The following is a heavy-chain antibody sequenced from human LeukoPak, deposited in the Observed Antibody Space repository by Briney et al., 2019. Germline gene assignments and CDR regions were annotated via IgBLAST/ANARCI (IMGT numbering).Heavy chain of an antibody. CDR3: ARSPYYDSSGYYYFDY. CDR1: GYTFTSYG. V-gene: IGHV1-18*01. J-gene: IGHJ4*02. CDR2: ISAYNGNT. Sequence: GASVKVSCKASGYTFTSYGISWVRQAPGQGLEWMGWISAYNGNTNYAQKLQGRVTVTTDTSTSTAYMELRSLRSDDTAVYYCARSPYYDSSGYYYFDYWGQGTLVTVSS. D-gene: IGHD3-22*01.